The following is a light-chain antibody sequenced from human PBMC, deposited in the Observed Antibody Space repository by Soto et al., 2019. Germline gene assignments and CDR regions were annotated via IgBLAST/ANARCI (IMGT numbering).Light chain of an antibody. V-gene: IGLV2-14*01. CDR1: NSDVGGYNY. Sequence: QSALTQPASVSGSPGQSITISCTGTNSDVGGYNYVSWYQQHPGKAPKVMIYDVSNRPSGVSNRFSGSKSGNTASLTISGLQAEDEADYYCSSYTRSSTPYVFGTGTKLTVL. J-gene: IGLJ1*01. CDR2: DVS. CDR3: SSYTRSSTPYV.